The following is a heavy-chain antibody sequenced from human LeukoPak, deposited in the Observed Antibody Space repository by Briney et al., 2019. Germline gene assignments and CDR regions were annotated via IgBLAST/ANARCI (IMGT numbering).Heavy chain of an antibody. V-gene: IGHV4-61*08. CDR1: GGSISSGGYY. CDR2: IYYSGST. CDR3: ARQGSGWYLAFDI. D-gene: IGHD6-19*01. Sequence: SQTLSLTCTVSGGSISSGGYYWSWIRQPPGKGLEWIGYIYYSGSTNYNPSLKSRVTISVDTSKNQFSLKLSSVTAADTAVYYCARQGSGWYLAFDIWGQGTMVTVSS. J-gene: IGHJ3*02.